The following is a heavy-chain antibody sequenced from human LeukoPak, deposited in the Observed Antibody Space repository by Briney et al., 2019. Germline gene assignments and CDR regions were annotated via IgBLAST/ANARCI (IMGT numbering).Heavy chain of an antibody. Sequence: PSETLSLTCAVSGGSISSYYWSWIRQPPGKGLEWIGYIYYSGSTNYNPSLKSRVTISVDTSKNQFSLKLSSVIAADTAVYYCARTNVLLWFGELLNWFDPWGQGTLVTVSS. CDR3: ARTNVLLWFGELLNWFDP. D-gene: IGHD3-10*01. V-gene: IGHV4-59*08. J-gene: IGHJ5*02. CDR1: GGSISSYY. CDR2: IYYSGST.